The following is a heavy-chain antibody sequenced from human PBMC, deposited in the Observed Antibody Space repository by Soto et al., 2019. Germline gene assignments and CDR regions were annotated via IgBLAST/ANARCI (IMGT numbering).Heavy chain of an antibody. CDR2: IFSSGST. D-gene: IGHD5-18*01. J-gene: IGHJ4*02. CDR3: ASRTPDTAMVIVDY. Sequence: SETLSLTCTVSGGSINTFYWSWVRQPAGKGLEWIGRIFSSGSTSFNPSLESRVAMSVDTSKNHYSLNLSSVTAADTAVYYCASRTPDTAMVIVDYWGQGTLVSVSS. V-gene: IGHV4-4*07. CDR1: GGSINTFY.